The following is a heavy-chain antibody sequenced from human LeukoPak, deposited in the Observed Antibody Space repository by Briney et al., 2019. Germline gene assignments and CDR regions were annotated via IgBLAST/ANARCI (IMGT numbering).Heavy chain of an antibody. CDR3: ASAPSPDHIVPLFG. CDR2: ISSSSSTI. CDR1: GFPFSTYG. D-gene: IGHD3-16*01. V-gene: IGHV3-48*01. Sequence: GGSLRLSCAASGFPFSTYGMHWVRQAPGKGLEWVSYISSSSSTIYYADSVKVRFTISRDNAKNSLYLQMNSLRAEDTAVYYCASAPSPDHIVPLFGWGQGTLVTVSS. J-gene: IGHJ4*02.